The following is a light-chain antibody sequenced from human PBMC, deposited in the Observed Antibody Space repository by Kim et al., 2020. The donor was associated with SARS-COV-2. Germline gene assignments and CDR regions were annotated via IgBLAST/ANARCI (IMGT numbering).Light chain of an antibody. CDR2: QDS. CDR3: QAWDSSTAR. CDR1: KLGDKY. Sequence: VSHGQTASITCSGDKLGDKYACWYQQKPGQSPVLVIYQDSKRPSGIPERFSGSNSGNTATLTISGTQAMDEADYYCQAWDSSTARFGGGTQLTVL. V-gene: IGLV3-1*01. J-gene: IGLJ2*01.